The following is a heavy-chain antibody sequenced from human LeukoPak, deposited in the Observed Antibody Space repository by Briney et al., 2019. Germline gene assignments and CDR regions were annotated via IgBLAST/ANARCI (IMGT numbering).Heavy chain of an antibody. Sequence: PSGTLSLTCAVSGGSISSNNWWSLVRQSPGKGLEWIGEFYHSGSTNSNPSLKSRVTISVDKSKNEFSLKLRSVTAADTAVYYCARLGGPGYCTGTSCRGNWFDPWGQGTLVTVSS. CDR1: GGSISSNNW. CDR2: FYHSGST. V-gene: IGHV4-4*02. CDR3: ARLGGPGYCTGTSCRGNWFDP. D-gene: IGHD2-8*02. J-gene: IGHJ5*02.